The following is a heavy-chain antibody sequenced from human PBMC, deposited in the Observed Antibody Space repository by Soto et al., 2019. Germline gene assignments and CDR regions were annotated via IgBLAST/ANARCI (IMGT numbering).Heavy chain of an antibody. V-gene: IGHV4-59*01. D-gene: IGHD7-27*01. CDR3: ARDDPIQLTGPWEDYYYGMDV. Sequence: SETLSLTCTVSDGSIGSDYWSWIRQPPGKGLEWLGNIDYIGNTNYNPSLKSRVTMSIDTSKNRFSLKLASVTTADTAVYYCARDDPIQLTGPWEDYYYGMDVWGQGTTVTVSS. J-gene: IGHJ6*02. CDR1: DGSIGSDY. CDR2: IDYIGNT.